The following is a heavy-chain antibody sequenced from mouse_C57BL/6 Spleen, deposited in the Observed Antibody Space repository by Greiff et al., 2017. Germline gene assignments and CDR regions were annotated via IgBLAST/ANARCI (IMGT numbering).Heavy chain of an antibody. CDR1: GYTFTSYW. V-gene: IGHV1-50*01. CDR3: ARGGKTGTFDD. J-gene: IGHJ2*02. CDR2: IDPSDSYT. D-gene: IGHD4-1*01. Sequence: VQLQQPGAELVKPGASVKLSCKASGYTFTSYWMQWVKQRPGQGLEWIGEIDPSDSYTNYNQPFKGKATLPVDTSSTTAYMQLSSLTAEESAVYYCARGGKTGTFDDWSQGTSLTVAS.